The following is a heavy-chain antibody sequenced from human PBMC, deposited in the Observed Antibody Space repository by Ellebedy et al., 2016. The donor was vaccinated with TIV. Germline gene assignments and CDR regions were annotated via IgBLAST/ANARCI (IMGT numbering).Heavy chain of an antibody. CDR1: GFIFTSYW. Sequence: GESLKISCAASGFIFTSYWMSWVRQTPGKGLEWVANINRDGTDTYYVDSVKGRFTVSRDNAKNSLYLQMNSLRAEDTAVYYCARDSGVRAVDYWGQGTLVTVST. V-gene: IGHV3-7*01. CDR3: ARDSGVRAVDY. D-gene: IGHD3-10*01. J-gene: IGHJ4*02. CDR2: INRDGTDT.